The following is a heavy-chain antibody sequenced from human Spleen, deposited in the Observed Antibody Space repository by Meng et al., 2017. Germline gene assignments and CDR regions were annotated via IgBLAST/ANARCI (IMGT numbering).Heavy chain of an antibody. CDR2: INHSGST. CDR1: GGSFSDYY. Sequence: QVWLQQGAAGLLKPSETLSLTCVVSGGSFSDYYWSWIRQPPGKGLEWIGEINHSGSTNYNPSLESRATISVDTSQNNLSLKLSSVTAADSAVYYCARGPTTMAHDFDYWGQGTLVTVSS. D-gene: IGHD4-11*01. V-gene: IGHV4-34*01. CDR3: ARGPTTMAHDFDY. J-gene: IGHJ4*02.